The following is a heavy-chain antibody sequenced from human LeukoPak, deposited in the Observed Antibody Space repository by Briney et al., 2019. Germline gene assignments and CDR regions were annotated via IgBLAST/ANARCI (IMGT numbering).Heavy chain of an antibody. V-gene: IGHV3-73*01. D-gene: IGHD2-2*01. CDR3: TSANIVVVPAAFDAFDI. CDR1: GFTLSGSA. CDR2: IRRKANSYAT. Sequence: GGSPRLSCAASGFTLSGSAMHWVRQASGKGLEWVGRIRRKANSYATAYAASVKGRFTISRDDSKNTAYLQMNSLKTEDTAVYYCTSANIVVVPAAFDAFDIWGQGTMVTVSS. J-gene: IGHJ3*02.